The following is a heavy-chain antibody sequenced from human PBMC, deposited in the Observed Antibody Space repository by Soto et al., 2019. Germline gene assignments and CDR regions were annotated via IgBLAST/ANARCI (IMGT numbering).Heavy chain of an antibody. CDR3: ATLTYDYYDSSGYFPVDGAFDI. D-gene: IGHD3-22*01. J-gene: IGHJ3*02. V-gene: IGHV1-18*01. CDR2: ISAYNGNT. CDR1: GYTFTSYG. Sequence: GASVKVSCKASGYTFTSYGISWVRQAPGQGLEWMGWISAYNGNTNYAQKLQGRVTMTTDTSTSTAYMELRSLRSDDTAVYYCATLTYDYYDSSGYFPVDGAFDIWGQGTMVTVSS.